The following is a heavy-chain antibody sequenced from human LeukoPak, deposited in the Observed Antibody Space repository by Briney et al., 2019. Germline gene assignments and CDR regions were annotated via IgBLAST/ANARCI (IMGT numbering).Heavy chain of an antibody. Sequence: PSETLSLTCTVSGGSISSGGYYWSWIRQHPGKGLEWIGCIYYSGSTYYNPSLKSRVTISVDTSKNQFSLKLSSVTAADTAVYYCASIPDYGYAFDIWGQGTMVTVSS. CDR2: IYYSGST. CDR1: GGSISSGGYY. CDR3: ASIPDYGYAFDI. J-gene: IGHJ3*02. D-gene: IGHD4-17*01. V-gene: IGHV4-31*03.